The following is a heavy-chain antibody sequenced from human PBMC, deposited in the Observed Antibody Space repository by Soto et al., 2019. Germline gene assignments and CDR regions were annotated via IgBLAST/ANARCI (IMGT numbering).Heavy chain of an antibody. V-gene: IGHV3-21*01. CDR1: GFTFSSYS. CDR3: ARSVCSGGSCYFSGYYYMDV. J-gene: IGHJ6*03. D-gene: IGHD2-15*01. CDR2: ISSSSSYI. Sequence: GGSLRLSCAASGFTFSSYSMNWVRQAPGKGLEWVSSISSSSSYIYYADSVKGRFTISRDNAKNSLYLQMNSLRAEDTAVYYCARSVCSGGSCYFSGYYYMDVWGKGTTVTVSS.